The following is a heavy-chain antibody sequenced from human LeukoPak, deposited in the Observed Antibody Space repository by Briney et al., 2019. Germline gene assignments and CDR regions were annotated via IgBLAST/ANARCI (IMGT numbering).Heavy chain of an antibody. Sequence: GESLKISCKGSGYSFTSYWIGWVRQMPGKGLEWMGIIYPGDSDTRYSPSFQGQVTISADKSISTAYLQWSSLKASDTAMCYCARRTIAAAGTGWFDPWGQGTLVTVSS. V-gene: IGHV5-51*01. CDR2: IYPGDSDT. J-gene: IGHJ5*02. CDR1: GYSFTSYW. D-gene: IGHD6-13*01. CDR3: ARRTIAAAGTGWFDP.